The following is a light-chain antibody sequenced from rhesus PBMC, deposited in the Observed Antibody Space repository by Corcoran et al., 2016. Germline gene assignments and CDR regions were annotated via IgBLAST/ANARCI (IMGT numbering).Light chain of an antibody. Sequence: QAALTQPRSVSGSPGQSVTISCTGTSSDIGGYNYVSWYQQHPGTAPKLMIYGVRKRPSGVSDRFSGSKSGNTASLTISGLQTEDEADYYCSSYAGSNTFIFGAGTRLTV. CDR1: SSDIGGYNY. CDR2: GVR. CDR3: SSYAGSNTFI. J-gene: IGLJ1*01. V-gene: IGLV2-32*02.